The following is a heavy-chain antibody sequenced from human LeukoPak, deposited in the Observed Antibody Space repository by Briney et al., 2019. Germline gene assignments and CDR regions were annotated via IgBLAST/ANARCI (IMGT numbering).Heavy chain of an antibody. CDR3: ARDPFQQDWVLFGS. Sequence: ASVKVSCKASGYTFATFGITWVRQAPGQGLEWMGWINPNSGGTNYAQKFQGRVTMTRDTSISTAYMELSRLRSDDTAVYYCARDPFQQDWVLFGSWGQGTLVTVSS. CDR1: GYTFATFG. D-gene: IGHD2/OR15-2a*01. V-gene: IGHV1-2*02. CDR2: INPNSGGT. J-gene: IGHJ5*02.